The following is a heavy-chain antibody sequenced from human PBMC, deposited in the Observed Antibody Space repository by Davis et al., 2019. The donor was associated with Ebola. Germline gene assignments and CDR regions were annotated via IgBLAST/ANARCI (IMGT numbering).Heavy chain of an antibody. Sequence: PSETLSLTCTVSGGSISSGSYYWSWIRQPAGKGLEWIGHIYTSGSTNYNPSLKSRVTISVDTSKNQFSLKLSSVTAADTAVYYCARRDYYDIDDYWGQGTLVTVSS. D-gene: IGHD3-22*01. CDR2: IYTSGST. CDR3: ARRDYYDIDDY. V-gene: IGHV4-61*09. CDR1: GGSISSGSYY. J-gene: IGHJ4*02.